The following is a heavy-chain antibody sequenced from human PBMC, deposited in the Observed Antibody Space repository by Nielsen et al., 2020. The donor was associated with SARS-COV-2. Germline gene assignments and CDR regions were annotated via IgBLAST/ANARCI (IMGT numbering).Heavy chain of an antibody. CDR1: GGSISGGDYY. CDR2: IYYSGST. CDR3: ARHGGTSYYYGMDV. V-gene: IGHV4-30-4*01. D-gene: IGHD4-23*01. Sequence: SETLSLTCTVSGGSISGGDYYWSWLRQPPGKGLEWIGYIYYSGSTYYNPSLKSRVTISLDTSNSHISLRLNSVTAADTAVYYCARHGGTSYYYGMDVWGQGTTVTVSS. J-gene: IGHJ6*02.